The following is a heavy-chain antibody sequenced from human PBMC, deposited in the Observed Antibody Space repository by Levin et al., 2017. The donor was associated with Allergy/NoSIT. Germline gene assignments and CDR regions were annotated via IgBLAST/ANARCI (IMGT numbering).Heavy chain of an antibody. CDR2: ISYDGSNK. V-gene: IGHV3-30*18. CDR1: GFTFSSYG. D-gene: IGHD3-10*01. J-gene: IGHJ3*02. Sequence: GGSLRLSCAASGFTFSSYGMHWVRQAPGKGLEWVAVISYDGSNKYYADSVKGRFTISRDNSKNTLYLQMNSLRAEDTAVYYCAKCPWFGELYGAFDIWGQGTMVTVSS. CDR3: AKCPWFGELYGAFDI.